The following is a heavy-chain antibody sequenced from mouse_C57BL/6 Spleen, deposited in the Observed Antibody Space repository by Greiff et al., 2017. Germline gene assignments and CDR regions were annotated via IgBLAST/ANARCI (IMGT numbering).Heavy chain of an antibody. CDR1: GYAFSSSW. D-gene: IGHD4-1*01. J-gene: IGHJ3*01. CDR3: ARWLTGTEAFAY. CDR2: IYPGDGDT. Sequence: QVQLKESGPELVKPGASVKISCTASGYAFSSSWMNWVKQRPGKGLEWIGRIYPGDGDTNYNGKFKGKATLTADKSSSTAYMQLSSLTSEDSAVYFCARWLTGTEAFAYWGQGTLVTVSA. V-gene: IGHV1-82*01.